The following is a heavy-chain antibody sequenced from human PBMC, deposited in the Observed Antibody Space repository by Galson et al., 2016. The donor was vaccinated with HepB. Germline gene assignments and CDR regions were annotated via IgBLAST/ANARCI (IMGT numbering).Heavy chain of an antibody. CDR2: ISRSSSFI. Sequence: SLRLSCAASGFNFSRYSMNWVRQAPGKGLEWVSSISRSSSFIYYADSVKGRFTISRDNAKNSLFLQMNSLRAEETAVYYCARNYYFGSGSYSSFDSWGLGTLVTVSS. D-gene: IGHD3-10*01. V-gene: IGHV3-21*01. J-gene: IGHJ4*02. CDR1: GFNFSRYS. CDR3: ARNYYFGSGSYSSFDS.